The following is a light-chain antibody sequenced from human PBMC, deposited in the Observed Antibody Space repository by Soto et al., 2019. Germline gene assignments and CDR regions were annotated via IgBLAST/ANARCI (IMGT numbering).Light chain of an antibody. CDR3: YSYAGNSYV. Sequence: SVLTQPRSVSGSPGQSVAISCTGTSSDVGGYNYVSWYQQLPGKAPKLMIYDVARRPSGVPDRFSGSKSGNTASLTISGLQAEDEADYYCYSYAGNSYVFGTGTKVTVL. CDR2: DVA. CDR1: SSDVGGYNY. V-gene: IGLV2-11*01. J-gene: IGLJ1*01.